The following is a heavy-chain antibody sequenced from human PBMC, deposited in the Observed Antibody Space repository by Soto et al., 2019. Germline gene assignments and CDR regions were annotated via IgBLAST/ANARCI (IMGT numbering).Heavy chain of an antibody. CDR2: IDWDDDK. Sequence: GSGPTLVNPTQTLTLTCTFSGFSLSTSGMCVSWIRQPPGKALEWLALIDWDDDKYYSTSLKTRLTISKDTSKNQVVLTMTNMDPVDTATFYCARMKQGGGWLDDAFDIWGQGTMVTVSS. CDR1: GFSLSTSGMC. V-gene: IGHV2-70*01. D-gene: IGHD6-19*01. J-gene: IGHJ3*02. CDR3: ARMKQGGGWLDDAFDI.